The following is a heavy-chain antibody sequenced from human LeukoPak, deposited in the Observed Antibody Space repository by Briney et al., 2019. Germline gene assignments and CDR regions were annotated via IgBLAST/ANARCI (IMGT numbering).Heavy chain of an antibody. CDR1: GGSINSYY. CDR2: IYYSGST. J-gene: IGHJ4*02. CDR3: ARAYDSTAGYFDY. D-gene: IGHD3-22*01. V-gene: IGHV4-59*06. Sequence: SETLSLTCTVSGGSINSYYLTWIRQHPGKGLEWIGYIYYSGSTYYNPSLKSRITISVDTSKNQFSLKLSSVTAADAAVYYCARAYDSTAGYFDYWGQGTLVTVSS.